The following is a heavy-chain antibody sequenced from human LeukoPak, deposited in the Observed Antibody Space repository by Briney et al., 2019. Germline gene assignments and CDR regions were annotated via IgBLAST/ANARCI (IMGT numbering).Heavy chain of an antibody. Sequence: GGSLRLSCAASGFTFSSYAMSWVRQAPGKGLEWVSAIIGSGGSTYYADSVKGRFTISRDNSKNTLYLQMNSLRAEDTAVYYCASRETWSGYYSYYYYGMDVWGQGTTVTVSS. CDR3: ASRETWSGYYSYYYYGMDV. CDR2: IIGSGGST. D-gene: IGHD3-3*01. V-gene: IGHV3-23*01. J-gene: IGHJ6*02. CDR1: GFTFSSYA.